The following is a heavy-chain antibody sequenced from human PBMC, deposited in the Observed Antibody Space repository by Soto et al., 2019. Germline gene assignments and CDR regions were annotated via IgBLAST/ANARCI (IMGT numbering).Heavy chain of an antibody. D-gene: IGHD6-13*01. CDR1: GYTFTSYY. V-gene: IGHV1-18*04. Sequence: ASVKVSCKASGYTFTSYYMHWVRQAPGQGLEWMGWISAYNGNTNYAQKLQGRVTMTTDTSTSTAYMELRSLRSDDTAVYYCARSSSLSSWYYQSDYWGQGTLVTVSS. CDR3: ARSSSLSSWYYQSDY. J-gene: IGHJ4*02. CDR2: ISAYNGNT.